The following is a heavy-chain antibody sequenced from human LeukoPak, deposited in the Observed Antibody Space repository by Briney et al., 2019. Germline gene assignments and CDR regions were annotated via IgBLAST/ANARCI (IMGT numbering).Heavy chain of an antibody. CDR3: ARELGYCSGGSCYGY. CDR1: GYTFTGYY. Sequence: GASVKVSCKASGYTFTGYYMHWVRQAPGQGLEWMGWINPNSGGTNYAQKFQGRVTMTRDTSISTAYMELSSLRSEDTAVYYCARELGYCSGGSCYGYWGQGTLVTVSS. CDR2: INPNSGGT. D-gene: IGHD2-15*01. J-gene: IGHJ4*02. V-gene: IGHV1-2*02.